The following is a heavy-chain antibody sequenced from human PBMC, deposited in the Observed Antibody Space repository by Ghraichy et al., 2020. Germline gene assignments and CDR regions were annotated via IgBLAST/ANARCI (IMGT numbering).Heavy chain of an antibody. Sequence: GGSLRLSCAASGFSFRTYSMHWVRQAPGKGLEWVSIISSDGSLNYYAESLKGRFTISRDNLKNTLYLDMNGLDTGDTAIYYCAKDYRWLVDYWGQGTLVTVSS. V-gene: IGHV3-30*04. D-gene: IGHD6-19*01. CDR2: ISSDGSLN. CDR3: AKDYRWLVDY. J-gene: IGHJ4*02. CDR1: GFSFRTYS.